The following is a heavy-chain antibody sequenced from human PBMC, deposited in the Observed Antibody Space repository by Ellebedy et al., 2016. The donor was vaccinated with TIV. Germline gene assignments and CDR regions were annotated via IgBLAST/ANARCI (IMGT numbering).Heavy chain of an antibody. CDR1: GFVFSTSW. Sequence: PGGSLRLSCAASGFVFSTSWMSWVRLAPGKGSEWVANIKHDGSDKYYVDSVKGRFTVSRDNGKNSLYLQMNNLRVEDTAVYYCTGPSYNSGWYPLGVDYWGQGALVTVSS. CDR3: TGPSYNSGWYPLGVDY. J-gene: IGHJ4*02. CDR2: IKHDGSDK. D-gene: IGHD6-19*01. V-gene: IGHV3-7*03.